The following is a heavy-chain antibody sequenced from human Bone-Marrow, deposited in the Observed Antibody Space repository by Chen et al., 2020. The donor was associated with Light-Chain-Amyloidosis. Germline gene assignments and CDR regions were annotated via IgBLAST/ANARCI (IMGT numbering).Heavy chain of an antibody. V-gene: IGHV1-2*02. CDR1: GYTFTAYF. Sequence: QVQLVQSGAEVKKPGASVKVSCEASGYTFTAYFIHWVRQAPGQGLEWIGWISPNSGVTNSAEKFQGRVTMTRDTSTSTVYMELSRLKSDDTAIYYCARVFRETTDTSDDLFDIWGQGTLVTVSS. D-gene: IGHD4-17*01. CDR3: ARVFRETTDTSDDLFDI. J-gene: IGHJ3*02. CDR2: ISPNSGVT.